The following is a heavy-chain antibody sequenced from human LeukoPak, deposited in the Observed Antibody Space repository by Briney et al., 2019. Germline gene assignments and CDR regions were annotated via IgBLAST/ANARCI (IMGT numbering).Heavy chain of an antibody. CDR3: AKDVGNGYYDILTGYYFPAFDI. V-gene: IGHV3-30*02. Sequence: GGSLRLSCAASGFTFSSYGMHWVRQAPGKGLEWVAFIRYDGSNKYYADSVKGRFTISRDNSKNTLYLQMNSLRAEDTAVYYCAKDVGNGYYDILTGYYFPAFDIWGQGTMVTVSS. J-gene: IGHJ3*02. D-gene: IGHD3-9*01. CDR1: GFTFSSYG. CDR2: IRYDGSNK.